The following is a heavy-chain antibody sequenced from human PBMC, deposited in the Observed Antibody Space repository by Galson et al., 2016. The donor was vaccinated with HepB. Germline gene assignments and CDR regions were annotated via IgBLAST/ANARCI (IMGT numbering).Heavy chain of an antibody. D-gene: IGHD3-3*01. J-gene: IGHJ4*02. CDR1: GGAISSGGYY. CDR3: ARVMSPFWSGYPVEDY. V-gene: IGHV4-31*03. Sequence: TLSLTCTVSGGAISSGGYYWSWIRQHPGKGLEWIGYIYHSGSTYYNPSLKSRVNISVDTSKNQFSLNLNSVTAADTAVYFCARVMSPFWSGYPVEDYWGQGTQVTVSS. CDR2: IYHSGST.